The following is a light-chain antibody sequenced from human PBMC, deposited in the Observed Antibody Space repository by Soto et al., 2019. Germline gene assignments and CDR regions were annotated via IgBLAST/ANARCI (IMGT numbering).Light chain of an antibody. J-gene: IGLJ3*02. V-gene: IGLV1-40*01. CDR3: QSYHTSLNDRV. CDR1: NSNTGAGYD. Sequence: QSVLTQPPSVPGAPGQRVTISCTGSNSNTGAGYDVHWYQQFPGMAPKPLFFGNYERPSGIPDRFAGYKSGASAALAIGGLQTDDEYDYYCQSYHTSLNDRVFCGGTKLTVL. CDR2: GNY.